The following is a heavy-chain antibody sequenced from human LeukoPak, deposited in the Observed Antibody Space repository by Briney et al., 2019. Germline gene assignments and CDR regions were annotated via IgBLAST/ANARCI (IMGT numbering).Heavy chain of an antibody. CDR3: ARGWTTVIRGMLRYEMHSYYGLDV. V-gene: IGHV3-7*01. CDR1: DFSFSTYW. CDR2: IKHDGSEK. Sequence: GGSLRLSCEASDFSFSTYWMTWVRQAPGKGLEWVANIKHDGSEKWYVNSVKGRFTISRDNAKKSLYLQMNSLRGEDTAVYFCARGWTTVIRGMLRYEMHSYYGLDVWGQGTTVTVSS. D-gene: IGHD2-21*02. J-gene: IGHJ6*02.